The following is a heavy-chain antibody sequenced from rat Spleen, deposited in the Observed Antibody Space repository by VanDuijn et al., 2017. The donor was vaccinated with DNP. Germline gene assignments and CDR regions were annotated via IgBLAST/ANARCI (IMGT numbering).Heavy chain of an antibody. CDR2: MWYDGDT. CDR3: TRRTVAAGYYDY. CDR1: GFSLTTYS. V-gene: IGHV2-15*01. J-gene: IGHJ2*01. Sequence: QVQLKESGPGLVQPSETLSLTCTVSGFSLTTYSVSWVRQPSGKGPEWMGKMWYDGDTAYNSALKSRLSISRDTSKSQVFLKMNSLQTEDTAIYFCTRRTVAAGYYDYWGQGVMVTVSS.